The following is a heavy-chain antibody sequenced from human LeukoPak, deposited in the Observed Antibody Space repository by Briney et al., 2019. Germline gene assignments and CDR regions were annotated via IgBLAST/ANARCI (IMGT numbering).Heavy chain of an antibody. CDR1: GFTFSSYS. V-gene: IGHV3-21*01. J-gene: IGHJ3*02. CDR2: ISGSNSYI. D-gene: IGHD3-22*01. CDR3: ARAKFDSSRYYYRGFDI. Sequence: PGGSLRLSCAASGFTFSSYSMNWVRQAPGKGLEWVSSISGSNSYIYYADSMKGRFTISRDNAKNSLYLQMNSLRAEDTAVYYCARAKFDSSRYYYRGFDIWGQGTMVTVSS.